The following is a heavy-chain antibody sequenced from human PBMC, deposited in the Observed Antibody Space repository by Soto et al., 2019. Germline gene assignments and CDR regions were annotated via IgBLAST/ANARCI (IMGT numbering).Heavy chain of an antibody. J-gene: IGHJ5*02. CDR2: XYXXXSX. Sequence: PSETLSLTCTVSGGSISSYYCSWIRQPPGXGLDXXXYXYXXXSXXXXPALKSRVTISVDTSKNQLSLKLSSVTAADTAVYYGARAYNWFDPWGQGTMVTVSS. CDR1: GGSISSYY. CDR3: ARAYNWFDP. V-gene: IGHV4-59*01.